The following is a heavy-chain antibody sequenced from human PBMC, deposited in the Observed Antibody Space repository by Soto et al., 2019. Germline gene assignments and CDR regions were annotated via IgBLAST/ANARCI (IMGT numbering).Heavy chain of an antibody. CDR1: GFTFDDYA. J-gene: IGHJ4*02. V-gene: IGHV3-9*01. D-gene: IGHD3-9*01. CDR2: ISWNSGSI. Sequence: GGSLRLSCAASGFTFDDYAMHWVRQAPGKGLEWVSGISWNSGSIGYADSVKGRFTISRDNAKNSLYLQMNSLSAEDTALYYCTKDQGYDILTGSSNFDDWGQGILVTVSS. CDR3: TKDQGYDILTGSSNFDD.